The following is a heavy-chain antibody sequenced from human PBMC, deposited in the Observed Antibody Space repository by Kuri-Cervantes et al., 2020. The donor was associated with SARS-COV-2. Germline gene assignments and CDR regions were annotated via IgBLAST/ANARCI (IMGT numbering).Heavy chain of an antibody. CDR3: ARALPGAFDI. V-gene: IGHV1-2*02. Sequence: ASVKVSCKASGGTFSSYAISWVRQAPGQGLEWMGWINPNSGGTNYAQKFQGRVTMTRDTSISTAYMELSRLRSDDTAVYYCARALPGAFDIWGQGTMVTVSS. J-gene: IGHJ3*02. CDR2: INPNSGGT. CDR1: GGTFSSYA.